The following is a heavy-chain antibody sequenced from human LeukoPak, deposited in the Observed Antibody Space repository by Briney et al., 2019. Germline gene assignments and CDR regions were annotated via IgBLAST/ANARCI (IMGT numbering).Heavy chain of an antibody. CDR1: GGTFSSYA. J-gene: IGHJ6*02. V-gene: IGHV1-69*10. D-gene: IGHD1-1*01. Sequence: VQVSCKASGGTFSSYAISWVRPAPGQGLEWMGRIIPILGIANYTQKFQGRVTITADKSTSTAYMELSSLRSEDTAVYYCASPSSGTHYYYGMDVWGQGTTVTVSS. CDR2: IIPILGIA. CDR3: ASPSSGTHYYYGMDV.